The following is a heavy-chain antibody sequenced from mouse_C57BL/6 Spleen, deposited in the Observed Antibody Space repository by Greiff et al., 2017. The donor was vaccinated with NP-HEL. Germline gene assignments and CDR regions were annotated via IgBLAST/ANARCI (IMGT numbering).Heavy chain of an antibody. D-gene: IGHD2-4*01. CDR1: GYTFTDYN. V-gene: IGHV1-22*01. Sequence: EVQLQQSGPELVKPGASVKMSCKASGYTFTDYNMHWVKQSHGKSLEWIGYINPNNGGTSYNQKFKGKATLTVNKSYSTAYMELRSLTSEDSAVYYCARYDYDGSSWFAYWGQGTLVTVSA. CDR3: ARYDYDGSSWFAY. J-gene: IGHJ3*01. CDR2: INPNNGGT.